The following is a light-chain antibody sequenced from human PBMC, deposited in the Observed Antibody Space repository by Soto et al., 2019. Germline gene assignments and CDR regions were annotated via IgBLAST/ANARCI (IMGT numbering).Light chain of an antibody. CDR2: EVT. J-gene: IGLJ2*01. CDR1: SGDIGSYNR. V-gene: IGLV2-14*01. Sequence: QSALTQPASVSGSPGQSITISCTGTSGDIGSYNRVSWYQQHPGKAPKLIIYEVTDRPSGVSNRFSGSKSGNTASLTISGLQAEDEAEYYCSAYRRGIIVFGGGTKVTVL. CDR3: SAYRRGIIV.